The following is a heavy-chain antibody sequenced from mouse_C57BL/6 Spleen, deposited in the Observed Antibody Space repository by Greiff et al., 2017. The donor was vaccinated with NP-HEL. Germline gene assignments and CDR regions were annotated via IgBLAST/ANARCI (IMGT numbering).Heavy chain of an antibody. J-gene: IGHJ4*01. Sequence: QVQLQQPGAELVKPGASVKLSCKASGYTFTSYWMQWVKQRPGQGLEWIGEIDPSDSYTNSNQKFKGKATLTVDTSSSTAYMQLSSLTSEDSAVYYCAKPRLGRGYAMDYWGQGTSVTVSS. CDR3: AKPRLGRGYAMDY. V-gene: IGHV1-50*01. CDR2: IDPSDSYT. CDR1: GYTFTSYW. D-gene: IGHD4-1*01.